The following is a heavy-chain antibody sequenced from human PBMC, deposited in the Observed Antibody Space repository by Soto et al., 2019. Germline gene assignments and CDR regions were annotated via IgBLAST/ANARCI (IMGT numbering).Heavy chain of an antibody. V-gene: IGHV4-31*03. CDR2: IYYSGST. J-gene: IGHJ4*02. Sequence: SETLSLTCTVSGGSISSGGYSWRWIRQHPGKGLEWIGYIYYSGSTYYNPSLKSRVTISVDTYKYRFSLTLSSWTAADTAVYYCARGQQIDYYFDYWGQGTVVTVS. D-gene: IGHD6-13*01. CDR3: ARGQQIDYYFDY. CDR1: GGSISSGGYS.